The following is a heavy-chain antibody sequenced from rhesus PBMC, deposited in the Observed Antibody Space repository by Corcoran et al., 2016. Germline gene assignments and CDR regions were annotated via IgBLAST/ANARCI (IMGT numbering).Heavy chain of an antibody. J-gene: IGHJ2*01. V-gene: IGHV4S14*01. CDR3: ARVGSSWSEWDTVGTEWYFDL. D-gene: IGHD5-42*01. CDR2: IYGTGGSN. Sequence: QVQLQESGPGLVKPLETLSLTCAVSGYSISSGYYWGWIRQPPVKGLEWIGIIYGTGGSNYLNPSLKSRVTLSVDTSKNQFSLKLSSVTAADTAVYYCARVGSSWSEWDTVGTEWYFDLWGPGTPITISS. CDR1: GYSISSGYY.